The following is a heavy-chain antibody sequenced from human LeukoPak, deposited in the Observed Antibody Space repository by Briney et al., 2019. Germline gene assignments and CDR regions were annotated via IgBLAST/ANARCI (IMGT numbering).Heavy chain of an antibody. CDR2: INHSGST. J-gene: IGHJ4*02. CDR1: GGSFSGYY. D-gene: IGHD1-14*01. CDR3: ASHRSLWY. Sequence: PSETLSLTCAAYGGSFSGYYWSWIRQPPGKGLEWIGEINHSGSTNYNPSLKSRVTISVDTSKNQFSLKLSSVTAADTAVYYCASHRSLWYWGQGTLVTVSS. V-gene: IGHV4-34*01.